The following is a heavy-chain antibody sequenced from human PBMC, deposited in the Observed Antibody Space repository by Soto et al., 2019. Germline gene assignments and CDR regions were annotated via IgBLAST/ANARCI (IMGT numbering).Heavy chain of an antibody. J-gene: IGHJ4*01. D-gene: IGHD6-13*01. CDR3: ASGYGSSGDISVLDY. CDR2: INTNSGDT. CDR1: GYTFTSYY. Sequence: QVQLVQSGAEVKKPGASVKVSCKASGYTFTSYYMHWVRQAPGQGLEWMGWINTNSGDTNYAQKFQGRVTMTRDTSYSTAYRQRCRVRSDDKSANYNASGYGSSGDISVLDYWGQGTLVTVSS. V-gene: IGHV1-2*02.